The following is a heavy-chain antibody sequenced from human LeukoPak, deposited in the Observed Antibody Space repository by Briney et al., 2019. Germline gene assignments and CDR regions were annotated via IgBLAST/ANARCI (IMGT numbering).Heavy chain of an antibody. CDR3: ARSPGGYDPYYYYYMDV. D-gene: IGHD5-12*01. Sequence: GASVKVSCKASGGTFSSYAISWVRQAPGQGLEWMGGIIPIFGTANYAQKFQGRVTITADESTSTAYKELSSLRSEDTAVYYCARSPGGYDPYYYYYMDVWGKGTTVTVSS. J-gene: IGHJ6*03. CDR1: GGTFSSYA. V-gene: IGHV1-69*13. CDR2: IIPIFGTA.